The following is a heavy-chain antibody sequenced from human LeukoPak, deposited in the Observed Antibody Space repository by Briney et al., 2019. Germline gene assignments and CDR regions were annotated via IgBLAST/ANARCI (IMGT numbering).Heavy chain of an antibody. Sequence: GGSLRLSCEASGFTFSSYWMHWVRQAPGKGPVWVSRINSDGSFTNYADSVKGRFTISRDNAKNTLYLQMNSLRAEDTAVYYCAREFGSSRYFDYWGQGIPVTVSS. CDR3: AREFGSSRYFDY. J-gene: IGHJ4*02. CDR2: INSDGSFT. V-gene: IGHV3-74*01. CDR1: GFTFSSYW. D-gene: IGHD2-15*01.